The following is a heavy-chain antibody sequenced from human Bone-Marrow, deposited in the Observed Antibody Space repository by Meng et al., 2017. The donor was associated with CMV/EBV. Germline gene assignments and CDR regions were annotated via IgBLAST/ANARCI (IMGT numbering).Heavy chain of an antibody. CDR3: ARGRTVAGTGPLGLMEY. CDR1: GYIFSENY. Sequence: QVQLEQSGAEMRKPXXSVKSXCKASGYIFSENYMHWVRQAPGQGPEWMEWINPNNGGTNFAQKFRGRVTLTRDTSISTAYMDLSSLRFDDTAVYYCARGRTVAGTGPLGLMEYWGQGTWVTVS. CDR2: INPNNGGT. D-gene: IGHD6-19*01. V-gene: IGHV1-2*02. J-gene: IGHJ4*02.